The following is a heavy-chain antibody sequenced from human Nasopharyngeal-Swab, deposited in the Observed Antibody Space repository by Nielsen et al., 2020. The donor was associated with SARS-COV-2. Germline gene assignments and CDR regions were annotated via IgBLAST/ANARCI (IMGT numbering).Heavy chain of an antibody. J-gene: IGHJ4*02. V-gene: IGHV3-23*01. D-gene: IGHD2/OR15-2a*01. Sequence: GEALKISWVASGFPFRTYGMRWGRQAPGKGLEWVSAISGSGDISGSGGSTYYADSVKGRFTISRDNSKNTLSLQMNSLRAEDTAVYYCAKDLRGPYFFWGQGTLVTVSS. CDR3: AKDLRGPYFF. CDR1: GFPFRTYG. CDR2: ISGSGDISGSGGST.